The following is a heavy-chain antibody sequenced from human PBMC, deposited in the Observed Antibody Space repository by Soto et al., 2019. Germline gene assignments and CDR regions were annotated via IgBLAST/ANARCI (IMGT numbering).Heavy chain of an antibody. J-gene: IGHJ4*02. CDR3: ARDLTREGDYYDRSGYYLDY. Sequence: ASVKVSCKASGYTFTRYYMYWVRLAPGQGFECMGIINPSDDATSYAEKFQGRLTMTKDTSTSTVYMEMSSLRSEDTAVYYCARDLTREGDYYDRSGYYLDYWGQGTLVTVSS. CDR2: INPSDDAT. D-gene: IGHD3-22*01. V-gene: IGHV1-46*01. CDR1: GYTFTRYY.